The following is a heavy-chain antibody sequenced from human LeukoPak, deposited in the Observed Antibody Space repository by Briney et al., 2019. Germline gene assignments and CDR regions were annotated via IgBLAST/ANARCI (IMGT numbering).Heavy chain of an antibody. V-gene: IGHV3-23*01. CDR1: GFTFSSYA. CDR2: IRGSGGST. CDR3: AKNYDFWSGFIF. Sequence: TGGSLRLSCAASGFTFSSYAMSWVRQAPGKGLEWVSAIRGSGGSTYYADSVKGRFTISRDNSKNTLYLQMNSLRAGDTAVYYCAKNYDFWSGFIFWGQGTLVTVSS. D-gene: IGHD3-3*01. J-gene: IGHJ4*02.